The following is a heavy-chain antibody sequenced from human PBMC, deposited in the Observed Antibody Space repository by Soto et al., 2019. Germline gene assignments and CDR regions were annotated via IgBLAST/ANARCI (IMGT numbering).Heavy chain of an antibody. V-gene: IGHV1-46*02. J-gene: IGHJ4*02. CDR2: INPRGGST. D-gene: IGHD3-22*01. CDR3: ARATYYYDGPKFDF. Sequence: QVQLVQSGAEVQKPGASVKVSCKASGYTLNTYYMHWVRQAPGQGPEWMGIINPRGGSTTYAQNFQDRVTMTRDTSSSTVYMELSSLRSEDTAVYYCARATYYYDGPKFDFWGQGTLVTVSS. CDR1: GYTLNTYY.